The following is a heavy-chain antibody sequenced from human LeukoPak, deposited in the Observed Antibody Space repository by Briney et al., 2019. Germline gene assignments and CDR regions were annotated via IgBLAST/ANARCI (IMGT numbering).Heavy chain of an antibody. V-gene: IGHV3-21*01. D-gene: IGHD6-19*01. J-gene: IGHJ4*02. CDR1: GFTFSSYS. CDR3: ARESARQWLVRKGFDY. Sequence: GGSLRLSCAASGFTFSSYSMNWVRQAPGKGLEWGSSISSSGSYIYYADSVKGRFTISRDNAKNSLYLQMNSLRAEDTAVYYCARESARQWLVRKGFDYWGQGTLVTVSS. CDR2: ISSSGSYI.